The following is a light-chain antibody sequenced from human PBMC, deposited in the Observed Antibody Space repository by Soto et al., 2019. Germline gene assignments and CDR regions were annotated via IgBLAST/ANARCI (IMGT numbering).Light chain of an antibody. CDR1: ESISRS. Sequence: DIPISQSRVSLSASVGDRVTIPCRASESISRSLNWFQQKPGKAPKLLIYAASILQNEVPSRFSGSGSGTDFTLTISSLQPDDFATYYCQQNYTTSLGTFGQGTKVDI. J-gene: IGKJ1*01. CDR2: AAS. V-gene: IGKV1-39*01. CDR3: QQNYTTSLGT.